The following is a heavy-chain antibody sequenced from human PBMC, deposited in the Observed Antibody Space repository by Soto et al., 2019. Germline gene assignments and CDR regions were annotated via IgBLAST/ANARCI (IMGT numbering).Heavy chain of an antibody. CDR2: ISGSGGST. D-gene: IGHD2-2*01. J-gene: IGHJ4*02. V-gene: IGHV3-23*01. CDR3: AKDLSGIVVVPAAQQFDY. Sequence: VQLLESGGGLVQPGGSLRLSCAASGFTFSSYAMSWVRQAPGKGLEWVSAISGSGGSTYYADSVKGRFTISRDNSKNTLYLQMNSLRAEDTAVYYCAKDLSGIVVVPAAQQFDYWGQGTLVTVSS. CDR1: GFTFSSYA.